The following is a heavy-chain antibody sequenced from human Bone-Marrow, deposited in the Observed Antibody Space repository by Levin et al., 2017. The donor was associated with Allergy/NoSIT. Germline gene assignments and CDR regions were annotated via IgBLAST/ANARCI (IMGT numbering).Heavy chain of an antibody. CDR2: FHYSSSGST. D-gene: IGHD2-15*01. CDR3: ARDPVGQGY. V-gene: IGHV4-39*07. Sequence: GSLRLSCLVSGGSISSGSRYWDWIRQSPGKGLEWIGSFHYSSSGSTYYNPSLKSRVTISVDTSKNQFSLQLRSVTAADTAVYYCARDPVGQGYWGQGTLVTVSS. CDR1: GGSISSGSRY. J-gene: IGHJ4*02.